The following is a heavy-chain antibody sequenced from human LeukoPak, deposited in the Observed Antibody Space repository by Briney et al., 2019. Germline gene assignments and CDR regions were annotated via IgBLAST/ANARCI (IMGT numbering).Heavy chain of an antibody. J-gene: IGHJ4*02. V-gene: IGHV3-23*01. CDR1: GFTFSSYA. Sequence: GGSLRLSCAASGFTFSSYAMSWVRQAPGKGLEWVSAISGSGGSTYYADSVKGRFTISRDNSKNTLNLQMNSLRAEDTAVYYCAKDTALRQESPFDYWGQGTLVTVSS. CDR3: AKDTALRQESPFDY. D-gene: IGHD3-10*01. CDR2: ISGSGGST.